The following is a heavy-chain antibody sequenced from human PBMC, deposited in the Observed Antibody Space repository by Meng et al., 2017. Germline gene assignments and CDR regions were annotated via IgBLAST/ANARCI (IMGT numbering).Heavy chain of an antibody. CDR3: ARVTCCEARPNDY. J-gene: IGHJ4*02. CDR2: ISSSSSYI. CDR1: GFTFSSYG. Sequence: GESLKISCAASGFTFSSYGMHWVRQAPGKGLEWVSSISSSSSYIYYADSVKGRFTISRDNAKNSLYLQMNSLRAEDTAVYYCARVTCCEARPNDYWGQGTLVTVSS. V-gene: IGHV3-21*01. D-gene: IGHD1-20*01.